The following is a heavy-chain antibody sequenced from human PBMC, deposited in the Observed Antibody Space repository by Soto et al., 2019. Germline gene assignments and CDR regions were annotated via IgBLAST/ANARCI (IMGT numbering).Heavy chain of an antibody. CDR2: IYYSGRT. J-gene: IGHJ4*02. CDR3: ASRHSSPYVDY. D-gene: IGHD6-13*01. Sequence: QVQLQKSGPGLVKPSQTLSLTCTVSGGSISSDDYYWSWIRQRTGKGLECIGSIYYSGRTYYNPSLTRRVTISVDTSKNQFTLKLNSVTAAGTAVYYCASRHSSPYVDYWGQGTLVSVSS. V-gene: IGHV4-30-4*01. CDR1: GGSISSDDYY.